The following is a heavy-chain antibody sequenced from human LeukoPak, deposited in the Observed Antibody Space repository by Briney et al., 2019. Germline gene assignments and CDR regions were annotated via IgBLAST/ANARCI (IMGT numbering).Heavy chain of an antibody. V-gene: IGHV3-7*04. CDR1: GFTFSNFW. CDR3: ARGDDFSGDH. Sequence: GGSLGLSCATSGFTFSNFWMSWVRQAPGRGLEWVASIHPEGNEKYHVESVKGRFTISRDNARNLLFLQMNGLRVEDTAVYYCARGDDFSGDHWGQGTLVTVSS. J-gene: IGHJ4*02. CDR2: IHPEGNEK. D-gene: IGHD1-1*01.